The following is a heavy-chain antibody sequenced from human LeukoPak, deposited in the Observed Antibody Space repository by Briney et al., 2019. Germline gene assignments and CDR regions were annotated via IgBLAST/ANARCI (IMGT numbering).Heavy chain of an antibody. CDR2: IYYSGST. Sequence: SETLSLTCTVSGGSLSSYYWSWIRQPPGTGLEWIGYIYYSGSTNSTPSLKSRVTISVDTSKNQFSLKVRSVTAADTAVYYCASTSNYAFNIWGQGTMVTVSS. V-gene: IGHV4-59*08. CDR1: GGSLSSYY. J-gene: IGHJ3*02. CDR3: ASTSNYAFNI. D-gene: IGHD5-24*01.